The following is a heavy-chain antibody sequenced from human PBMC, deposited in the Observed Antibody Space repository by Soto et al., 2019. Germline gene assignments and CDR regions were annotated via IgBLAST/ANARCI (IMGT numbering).Heavy chain of an antibody. Sequence: SETLSLTCTVSGGSVTSDEDYWTWIRQSPGKGLEWIGYISNSGSTGYNPSLKSRLSMSVDRSKNQFTLRLTSVTAADTAVYFCATESGSTYGYFDHWGQGTQVTVSS. D-gene: IGHD5-18*01. V-gene: IGHV4-30-4*01. CDR3: ATESGSTYGYFDH. CDR2: ISNSGST. J-gene: IGHJ4*02. CDR1: GGSVTSDEDY.